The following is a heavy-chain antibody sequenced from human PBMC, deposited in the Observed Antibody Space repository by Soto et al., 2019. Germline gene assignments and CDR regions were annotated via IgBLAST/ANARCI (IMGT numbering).Heavy chain of an antibody. D-gene: IGHD3-22*01. CDR1: GYTFTTYA. V-gene: IGHV1-3*01. CDR3: ARVSYPYYYDSSGAFDI. Sequence: QVQLVQSGAEVKKPGASVKVSCKASGYTFTTYAMHWVRQAPGQRLEWMGWINAGNGNTKYSQKFQGRVTITRDTSASTAYMELSSLKSEDTAVYYCARVSYPYYYDSSGAFDIWGQGTMVTVSS. CDR2: INAGNGNT. J-gene: IGHJ3*02.